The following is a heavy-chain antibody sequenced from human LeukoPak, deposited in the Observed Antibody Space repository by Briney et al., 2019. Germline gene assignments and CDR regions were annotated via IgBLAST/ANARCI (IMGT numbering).Heavy chain of an antibody. CDR2: IYTSGST. CDR3: ARDFGLNYDYVWGSYPDV. Sequence: SETLSLTCTVSGGSISSYYWSWIRQPAGKGLEWIGRIYTSGSTNYNPTLKSRVTMSVDTSKNQFSLKLSSVTAADTAVYYCARDFGLNYDYVWGSYPDVWGKGTTVTISS. D-gene: IGHD3-16*02. J-gene: IGHJ6*04. CDR1: GGSISSYY. V-gene: IGHV4-4*07.